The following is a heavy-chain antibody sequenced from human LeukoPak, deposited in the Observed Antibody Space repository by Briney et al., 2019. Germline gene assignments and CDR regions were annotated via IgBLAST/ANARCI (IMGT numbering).Heavy chain of an antibody. CDR3: ARVKGGLRYFDWLGHFDY. CDR2: IKEDGSEK. D-gene: IGHD3-9*01. Sequence: PGGSLRLSCAASGFTFSSYWLSWVRQAPGKGLEWVANIKEDGSEKYYVDSVKGRFTISRDNAKNSLFLQMNSLRAEDTAVYFCARVKGGLRYFDWLGHFDYWGQGTLVTVSS. J-gene: IGHJ4*02. V-gene: IGHV3-7*01. CDR1: GFTFSSYW.